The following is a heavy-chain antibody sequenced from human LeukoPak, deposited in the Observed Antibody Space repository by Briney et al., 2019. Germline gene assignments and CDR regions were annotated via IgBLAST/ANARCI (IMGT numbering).Heavy chain of an antibody. Sequence: PGGSLRLSCAASGFTFSSYAMHWVRQAPGKGLEWVAFIWYDGSNKDYTDSVKGRFTISRDNSKNTLYLQMNSLRAEDTAVYYCAKDIYYYDSSRYFQHWGRGTLVTVSS. J-gene: IGHJ1*01. D-gene: IGHD3-22*01. V-gene: IGHV3-30*02. CDR3: AKDIYYYDSSRYFQH. CDR2: IWYDGSNK. CDR1: GFTFSSYA.